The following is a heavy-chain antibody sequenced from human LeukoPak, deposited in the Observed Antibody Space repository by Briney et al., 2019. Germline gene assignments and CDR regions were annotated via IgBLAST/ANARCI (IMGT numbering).Heavy chain of an antibody. D-gene: IGHD6-19*01. Sequence: GGSLRLSCAASGFTFSSYAMHWVRQAPGKGLEWVAVISYDGSNKYYADSVKGRFTISRDNSKNTLYLQMNSLRAEDTAVYYCAREYSSGWYMFSHFDYWGQGTLVTVSS. CDR3: AREYSSGWYMFSHFDY. V-gene: IGHV3-30-3*01. CDR2: ISYDGSNK. CDR1: GFTFSSYA. J-gene: IGHJ4*02.